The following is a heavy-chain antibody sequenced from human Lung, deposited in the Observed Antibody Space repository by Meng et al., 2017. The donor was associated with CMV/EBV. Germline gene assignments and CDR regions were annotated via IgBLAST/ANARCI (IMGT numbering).Heavy chain of an antibody. CDR3: ARDTGWALHPYYFDY. J-gene: IGHJ4*02. D-gene: IGHD3-16*01. CDR2: ISSSGSTI. V-gene: IGHV3-48*03. CDR1: GFTFSSYE. Sequence: GGSLRLSCAASGFTFSSYEMNWVLQAPGKGLEWVSYISSSGSTIHYADSVKGRFTISRDNAKESLYLQMNSLRAEDTAIYYCARDTGWALHPYYFDYWGQGTLVTVSS.